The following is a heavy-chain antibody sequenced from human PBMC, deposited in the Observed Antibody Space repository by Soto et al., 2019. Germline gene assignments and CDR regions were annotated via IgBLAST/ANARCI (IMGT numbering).Heavy chain of an antibody. CDR3: ARVRVGDPRDFDY. Sequence: QVQLVQSRAEVKQPGASVKVSCKASGYSFTNYHLHWVRQAPGQGLEWMGMIIPSGGRTTYAQKLQGRVTMTRDTSTSTVYLELTSLKSEDTAVYHCARVRVGDPRDFDYWVQGTLVTVSS. CDR1: GYSFTNYH. D-gene: IGHD2-15*01. V-gene: IGHV1-46*01. CDR2: IIPSGGRT. J-gene: IGHJ4*02.